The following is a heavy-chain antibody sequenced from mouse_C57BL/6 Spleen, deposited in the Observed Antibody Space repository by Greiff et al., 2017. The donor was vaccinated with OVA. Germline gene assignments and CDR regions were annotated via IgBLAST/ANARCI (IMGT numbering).Heavy chain of an antibody. V-gene: IGHV3-6*01. CDR3: ASGTTVVAPDY. D-gene: IGHD1-1*01. CDR2: ISYDGSN. Sequence: EVQLQQSGPGLVKPSQSLSLTCSVTGYSITSGYYWNWIRQFPGNKLEWMGYISYDGSNNYNPSLKNRISITRDTSKNQFFLKLNSVTTEDTATYYCASGTTVVAPDYWGQGTTLTVSS. J-gene: IGHJ2*01. CDR1: GYSITSGYY.